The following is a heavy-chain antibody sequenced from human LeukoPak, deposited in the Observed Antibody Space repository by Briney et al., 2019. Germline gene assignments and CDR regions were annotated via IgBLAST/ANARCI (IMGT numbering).Heavy chain of an antibody. CDR1: GFTFSSYG. Sequence: GGSLRLSCATSGFTFSSYGMHWVRQAPGKGLEWVAFIRYDGSNKYYADSVKGRFTISRDNSKNTLYLQMNSLRAEDTAVYYCAKGHYSGWSSFDYWGQGTLVTVSS. J-gene: IGHJ4*02. D-gene: IGHD6-19*01. CDR3: AKGHYSGWSSFDY. V-gene: IGHV3-30*02. CDR2: IRYDGSNK.